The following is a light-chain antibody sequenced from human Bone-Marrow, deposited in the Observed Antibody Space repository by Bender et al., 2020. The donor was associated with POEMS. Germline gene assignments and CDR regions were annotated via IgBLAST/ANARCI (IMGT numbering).Light chain of an antibody. V-gene: IGLV1-44*01. CDR3: AAWDDTLSGFYV. CDR2: NNN. Sequence: QSVLTQPPSASATPGQRVTISCSRSASDRGTTPINWYQHLPGTAPKLIIYNNNQRPSGVPDRFSGSKSGTSASLAISGLQSDDEAYYYCAAWDDTLSGFYVFGAGTKVTVL. CDR1: ASDRGTTP. J-gene: IGLJ1*01.